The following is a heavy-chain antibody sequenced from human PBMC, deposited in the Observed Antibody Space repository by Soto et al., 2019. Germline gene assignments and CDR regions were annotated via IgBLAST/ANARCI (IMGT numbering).Heavy chain of an antibody. Sequence: SETLSLTCTVSGGSISSSSYYWGWIRQPPGKGLEWIGSIYYSGSTYYNPSLKSRVTISVDTSKNQFSLKLSSVTAADTAVYYCARGVSGQPGYWGQGTLVTVSS. D-gene: IGHD3-10*01. CDR3: ARGVSGQPGY. J-gene: IGHJ4*02. CDR2: IYYSGST. V-gene: IGHV4-39*01. CDR1: GGSISSSSYY.